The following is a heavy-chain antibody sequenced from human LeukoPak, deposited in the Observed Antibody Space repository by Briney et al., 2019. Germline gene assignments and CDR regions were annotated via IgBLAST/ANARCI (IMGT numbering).Heavy chain of an antibody. CDR3: ARCTASCYANALDV. Sequence: PGGSLRLSCAASGFSFNNNAMSWVRQAPGKGLEWVSAINGGGDATEYADSVKGRFTISRDNSKKTLYLQMNSLRPEDTAVYYCARCTASCYANALDVWGQGTLLTVSS. D-gene: IGHD2-2*01. J-gene: IGHJ3*01. CDR2: INGGGDAT. V-gene: IGHV3-23*01. CDR1: GFSFNNNA.